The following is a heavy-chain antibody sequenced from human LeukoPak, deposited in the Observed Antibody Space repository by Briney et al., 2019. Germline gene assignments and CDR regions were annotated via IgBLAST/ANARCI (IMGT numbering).Heavy chain of an antibody. J-gene: IGHJ5*02. V-gene: IGHV3-66*02. CDR1: GFTVSSNY. CDR2: IYSGGST. D-gene: IGHD1-26*01. CDR3: ARDLRSGWYDN. Sequence: GGSLRLSCAASGFTVSSNYMSWVRQAPGKGLEWVSVIYSGGSTYYADSVKGRFTISRDNSKNTLYLQMNSLRAEDTAVYYCARDLRSGWYDNWGQGTLVTVSS.